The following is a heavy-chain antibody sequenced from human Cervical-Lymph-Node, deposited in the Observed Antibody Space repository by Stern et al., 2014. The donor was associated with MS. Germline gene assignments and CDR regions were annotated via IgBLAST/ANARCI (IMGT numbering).Heavy chain of an antibody. J-gene: IGHJ4*02. V-gene: IGHV5-51*01. CDR2: IYPPDSNT. Sequence: EGQLVESGAEVKKPGESLKISCKGSGYTFTNNWIAWVRQMPGKGLECMGIIYPPDSNTRYSPSFQGQVTISVDKYSNTAYLQLSSLTASDSAMYYCARQGCGSTSCHSIDYWGQGTLITVSS. D-gene: IGHD2-2*02. CDR3: ARQGCGSTSCHSIDY. CDR1: GYTFTNNW.